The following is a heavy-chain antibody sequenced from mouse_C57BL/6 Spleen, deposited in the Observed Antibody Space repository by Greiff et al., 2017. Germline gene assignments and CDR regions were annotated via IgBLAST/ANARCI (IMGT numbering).Heavy chain of an antibody. V-gene: IGHV6-6*01. CDR2: IRNKANNPAT. CDR3: TRRYGNYGGYYFDD. J-gene: IGHJ2*01. Sequence: EVQLQESGGGLVQPGGSMKLSCAASGFTFSDAWMDWVRQSPEKGLEWVAEIRNKANNPATYYAESVKGRFTISRDDSKSSVYLQMDSLRAEDTGIYYCTRRYGNYGGYYFDDWGQGTTLTVSS. CDR1: GFTFSDAW. D-gene: IGHD2-10*02.